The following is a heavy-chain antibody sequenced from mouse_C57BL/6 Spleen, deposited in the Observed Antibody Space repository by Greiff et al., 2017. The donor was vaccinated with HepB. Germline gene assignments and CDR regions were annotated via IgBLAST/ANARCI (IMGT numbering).Heavy chain of an antibody. D-gene: IGHD1-1*01. CDR2: IYPGSGST. Sequence: VQLQQSGAELVKPGASVKMSCKASGYTFTSYWITWVKQRPGQGLEWIGDIYPGSGSTNYNEKFKSKATLTVDTSSSTAYMQLSSLTSEDSAVYYCARGITTVGAKAYWGQGTLVTVSA. J-gene: IGHJ3*01. CDR3: ARGITTVGAKAY. CDR1: GYTFTSYW. V-gene: IGHV1-55*01.